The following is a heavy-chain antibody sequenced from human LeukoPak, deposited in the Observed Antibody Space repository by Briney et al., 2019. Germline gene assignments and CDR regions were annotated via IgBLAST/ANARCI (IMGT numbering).Heavy chain of an antibody. Sequence: PSETLSLTCTVSGGSISNYYWSWTGQPPGKGLEWIGYIYYSGSTNYNPSLKSRVTISVDTSKNQFSLKLSSVSAADTAVYYCARNLGYCSSTSCSARFDPWGQGTLVTVFS. CDR3: ARNLGYCSSTSCSARFDP. V-gene: IGHV4-59*01. CDR2: IYYSGST. J-gene: IGHJ5*02. D-gene: IGHD2-2*01. CDR1: GGSISNYY.